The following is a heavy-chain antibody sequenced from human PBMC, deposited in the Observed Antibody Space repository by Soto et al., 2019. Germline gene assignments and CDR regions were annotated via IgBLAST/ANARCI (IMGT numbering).Heavy chain of an antibody. Sequence: EVHLGESGGGLVQPGGSLRLSCAASGFTFSYYNMNWVRQAPARGLEWVSYISSSSSTIYYADSVKGRFTISRDNASKSLHLQMNSLRAEDTAVYYCARDGDGSSWPFDYWGQGTLVTVSS. CDR2: ISSSSSTI. D-gene: IGHD6-13*01. CDR3: ARDGDGSSWPFDY. CDR1: GFTFSYYN. V-gene: IGHV3-48*01. J-gene: IGHJ4*02.